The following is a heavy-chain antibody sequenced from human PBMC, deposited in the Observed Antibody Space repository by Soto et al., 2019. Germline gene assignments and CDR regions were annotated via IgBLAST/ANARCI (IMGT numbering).Heavy chain of an antibody. CDR1: GYTFTAYD. J-gene: IGHJ6*02. D-gene: IGHD3-10*01. CDR3: ARNMDYYYGPGSGNGHGF. CDR2: INPRFGDT. V-gene: IGHV1-2*02. Sequence: QVQLVQSGAELKEPGDSVRVSCEASGYTFTAYDIHWVRQAPGQGLEWMGWINPRFGDTSYAQDFQGRVSMTRDTSISTVYMELSRLTSDDTAIYYCARNMDYYYGPGSGNGHGFWGQGTTVTVFS.